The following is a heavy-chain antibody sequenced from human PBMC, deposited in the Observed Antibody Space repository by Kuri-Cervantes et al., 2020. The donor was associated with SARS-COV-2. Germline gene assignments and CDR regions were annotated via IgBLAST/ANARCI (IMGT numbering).Heavy chain of an antibody. V-gene: IGHV3-48*03. Sequence: GGSLRLSCAASGFSFSSFEMNWVRHAPGKGLEWVAYIRATGSPIYYADAVKGRFAVSRDNAKNSLYLQMNSLRAEDTALYYCAKDRDSGYGLNFNYWGQGTLVTVSS. CDR2: IRATGSPI. CDR1: GFSFSSFE. J-gene: IGHJ4*02. CDR3: AKDRDSGYGLNFNY. D-gene: IGHD5-12*01.